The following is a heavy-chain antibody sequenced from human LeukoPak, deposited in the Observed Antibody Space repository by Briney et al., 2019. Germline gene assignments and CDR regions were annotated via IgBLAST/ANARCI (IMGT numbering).Heavy chain of an antibody. V-gene: IGHV5-51*01. CDR2: IYPDDSDT. D-gene: IGHD3-10*01. CDR3: ARHEGVVRGVILGRDY. CDR1: GYSFTTYW. J-gene: IGHJ4*02. Sequence: GESLKISCKGSGYSFTTYWIGWVRQMPGKGLEWMGIIYPDDSDTRYSPSFQGQVTISADKSISTAYLQWSSLKASDTAMYYCARHEGVVRGVILGRDYWGQGTLVTVSS.